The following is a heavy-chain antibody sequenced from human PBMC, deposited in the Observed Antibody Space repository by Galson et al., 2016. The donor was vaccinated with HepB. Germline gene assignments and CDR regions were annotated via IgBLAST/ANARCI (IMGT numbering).Heavy chain of an antibody. D-gene: IGHD2-15*01. CDR3: AKDEGRCSGGSCYSTPEGLDV. Sequence: SLRLSCAASGFSFSSYAMNWVRQAPGKGPEWVSSISSRSGYKYYADSVKGRFTISRDNSENTLSLQMNSLRAEDTAVYYCAKDEGRCSGGSCYSTPEGLDVWGQGTTVTVSS. CDR2: ISSRSGYK. CDR1: GFSFSSYA. V-gene: IGHV3-21*04. J-gene: IGHJ6*02.